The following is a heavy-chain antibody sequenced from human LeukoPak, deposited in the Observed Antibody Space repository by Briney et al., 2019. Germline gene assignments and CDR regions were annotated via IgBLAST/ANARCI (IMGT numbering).Heavy chain of an antibody. J-gene: IGHJ3*02. D-gene: IGHD3-22*01. CDR2: IKSKTDGGTT. CDR1: GFIFSDYF. V-gene: IGHV3-15*01. Sequence: GGSLRLSCAASGFIFSDYFMDWVRQAPGKGLEWVGRIKSKTDGGTTDYAAPVKGRFTISRDDSKNTLYLQMNSLKTEDTAVYYCTTDLYYDSSGYYYGGFNAFDIWGQGTMVTVSS. CDR3: TTDLYYDSSGYYYGGFNAFDI.